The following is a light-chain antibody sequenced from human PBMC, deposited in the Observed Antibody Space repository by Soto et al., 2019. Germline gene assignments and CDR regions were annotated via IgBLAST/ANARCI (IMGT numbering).Light chain of an antibody. Sequence: QSVLTQPPSASGTPGQRVTISCSGSSSNIGSNYVYWYQQLPGTAPKLLIYRNNKRPSGVPDRFSGSKSGTSASLSISGLRSEDEADYYCAAWDDGLSGLFGGGTKLTVL. CDR2: RNN. V-gene: IGLV1-47*01. CDR1: SSNIGSNY. CDR3: AAWDDGLSGL. J-gene: IGLJ2*01.